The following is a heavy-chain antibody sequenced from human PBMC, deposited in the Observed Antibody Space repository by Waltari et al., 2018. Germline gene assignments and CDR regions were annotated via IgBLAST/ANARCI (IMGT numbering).Heavy chain of an antibody. J-gene: IGHJ4*02. CDR3: ARDAFRFLDF. CDR1: GYRFTSYG. CDR2: INTYDGNT. Sequence: QVHLVQSGTVVKYPGASVKVFCKASGYRFTSYGITWVRQAPGQGLEWMGWINTYDGNTNYGQELQGRLTMTTDTITTTAYMELRGLRADDTALYFCARDAFRFLDFWGQGTLVTVSS. V-gene: IGHV1-18*01. D-gene: IGHD3-3*01.